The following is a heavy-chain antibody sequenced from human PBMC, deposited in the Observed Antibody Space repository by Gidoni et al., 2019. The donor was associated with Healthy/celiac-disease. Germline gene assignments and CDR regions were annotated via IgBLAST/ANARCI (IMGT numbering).Heavy chain of an antibody. CDR2: IWYDGSNK. J-gene: IGHJ5*02. CDR1: GFPFSSYG. V-gene: IGHV3-33*01. CDR3: ARDIAAAGTGPWFDP. Sequence: QVQLVESGGGVVQPGRSLRLSCAASGFPFSSYGMHWVRQAPGKGLEWVAVIWYDGSNKYYADSVKGRFTISRDNSKNTLYLQMNSLRAEDTAVYYCARDIAAAGTGPWFDPWGQGTLVTVSS. D-gene: IGHD6-13*01.